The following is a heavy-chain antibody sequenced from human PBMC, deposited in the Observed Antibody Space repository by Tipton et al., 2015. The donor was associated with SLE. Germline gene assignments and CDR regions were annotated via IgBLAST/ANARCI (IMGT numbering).Heavy chain of an antibody. V-gene: IGHV3-23*01. Sequence: SLRLSCAASGFTFSSYAMSWVRQAPGKGLEWVSAISGSGGSTYYADSVKGRFTISRDNSKNTLYLQMNSLRAEDTAVYYCANLMYYDSSGFDYWGQGTLVTVSS. D-gene: IGHD3-22*01. CDR3: ANLMYYDSSGFDY. CDR2: ISGSGGST. CDR1: GFTFSSYA. J-gene: IGHJ4*02.